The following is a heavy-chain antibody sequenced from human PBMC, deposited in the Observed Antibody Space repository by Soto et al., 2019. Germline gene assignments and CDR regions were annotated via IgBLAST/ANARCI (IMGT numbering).Heavy chain of an antibody. D-gene: IGHD6-6*01. J-gene: IGHJ4*02. CDR3: ARDFKRYGSSRGPLEY. CDR1: GGSISGSSYY. Sequence: SEALSLTCTVSGGSISGSSYYWSWIRQPPGKGLEWIGYIYYSGSTHYNPSLKSRLIISVNTSKNQFSLKLTSATAADTAVYYCARDFKRYGSSRGPLEYWGQGTLVTVSS. CDR2: IYYSGST. V-gene: IGHV4-61*01.